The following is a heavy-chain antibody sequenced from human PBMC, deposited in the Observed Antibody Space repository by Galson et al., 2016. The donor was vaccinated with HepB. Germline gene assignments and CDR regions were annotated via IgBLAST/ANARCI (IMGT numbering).Heavy chain of an antibody. V-gene: IGHV4-4*01. Sequence: ETLSLTCTVSGGSISNDNWWSWVRQSPGKGLEWIGEIYRSGSTHYNPSLKSRATISVDKSNNRFSLRLNSVSAADTAIYFCASNGWYCLDYWGHGTLVTVSS. CDR2: IYRSGST. CDR1: GGSISNDNW. CDR3: ASNGWYCLDY. J-gene: IGHJ4*01. D-gene: IGHD6-19*01.